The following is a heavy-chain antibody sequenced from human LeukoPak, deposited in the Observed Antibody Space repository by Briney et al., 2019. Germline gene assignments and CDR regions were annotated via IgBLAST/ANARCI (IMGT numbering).Heavy chain of an antibody. CDR2: INPIFGTA. V-gene: IGHV1-69*06. CDR3: ARALTYYTPTGAFDI. CDR1: GGTFSSYA. D-gene: IGHD3-10*01. J-gene: IGHJ3*02. Sequence: SVTVSFTASGGTFSSYAISWVRQAPGQGLEWMGGINPIFGTANYEQKFQGRVTITADKSTSTAYMELSSLRSEDTAVYYCARALTYYTPTGAFDIWGQGTMVTVSS.